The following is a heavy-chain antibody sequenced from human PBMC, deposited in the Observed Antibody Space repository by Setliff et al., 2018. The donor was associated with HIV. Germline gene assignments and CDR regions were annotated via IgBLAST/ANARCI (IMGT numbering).Heavy chain of an antibody. CDR2: IYVSGSA. Sequence: SETLSLTCSVSGGSISTYYWSWIRQPAGKGLEWLGRIYVSGSAMYNPSLKSRVTMSVDPSKNQFSLKLNFVTAADTAIYYCARGNYDTSDYYTNFYYYYMDVWGKGTVVSVSS. J-gene: IGHJ6*03. V-gene: IGHV4-4*07. CDR3: ARGNYDTSDYYTNFYYYYMDV. D-gene: IGHD3-22*01. CDR1: GGSISTYY.